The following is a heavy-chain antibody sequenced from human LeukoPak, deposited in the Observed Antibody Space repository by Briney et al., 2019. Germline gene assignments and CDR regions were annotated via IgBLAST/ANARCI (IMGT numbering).Heavy chain of an antibody. J-gene: IGHJ2*01. CDR3: ARHTPGVRVAAAGSPYWYFDL. D-gene: IGHD6-13*01. Sequence: SETLSLTCTVSGGXISSYYWSWIRQPPGKGLEWSGYIYYSGSTNYNPSLKSRVTISVDTSKNQFSLKLSSVTAADTAVYYCARHTPGVRVAAAGSPYWYFDLWGRGTLVTVSS. V-gene: IGHV4-59*08. CDR2: IYYSGST. CDR1: GGXISSYY.